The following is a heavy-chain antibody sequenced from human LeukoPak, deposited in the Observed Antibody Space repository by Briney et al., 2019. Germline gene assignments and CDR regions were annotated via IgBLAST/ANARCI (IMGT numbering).Heavy chain of an antibody. Sequence: SETLSLTCAVYGGSFSGYYWSWIRQPPGKGLEWIGEINHSGSTNYNPSLKSRVTISVDTSKNQLSLKLSSVTAADTAVYYCARVNGSYSGFDYWGQGTLVTVSS. CDR1: GGSFSGYY. CDR3: ARVNGSYSGFDY. CDR2: INHSGST. J-gene: IGHJ4*02. D-gene: IGHD1-26*01. V-gene: IGHV4-34*01.